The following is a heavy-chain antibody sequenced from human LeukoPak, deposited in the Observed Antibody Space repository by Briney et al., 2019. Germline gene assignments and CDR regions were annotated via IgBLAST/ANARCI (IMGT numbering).Heavy chain of an antibody. D-gene: IGHD3-3*01. V-gene: IGHV1-69*13. CDR2: IIPIFGTA. CDR3: ARDRLSWSGYYSYYGMDV. CDR1: GGTFSSYA. Sequence: SVKVSCTAYGGTFSSYAISWVRQAPGQGLEWMGGIIPIFGTANYAQKFQGRVTITADESTSTAYMELSSLRSEDTAVYYCARDRLSWSGYYSYYGMDVWGQGTMVTVSS. J-gene: IGHJ6*02.